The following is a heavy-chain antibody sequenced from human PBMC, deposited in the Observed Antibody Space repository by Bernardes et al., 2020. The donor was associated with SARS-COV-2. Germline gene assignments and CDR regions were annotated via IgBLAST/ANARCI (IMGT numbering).Heavy chain of an antibody. CDR3: AKDQGTWIQLWLPDYYYGMDV. J-gene: IGHJ6*02. CDR1: GFTFSSYG. D-gene: IGHD5-18*01. CDR2: ISYDGSNK. V-gene: IGHV3-30*18. Sequence: GGSLRLSCAASGFTFSSYGMHWVRQAPGKGLEWVAVISYDGSNKYYADSVKGRFTISRDNSKNTLYLQMNSLRAEDTAVYYCAKDQGTWIQLWLPDYYYGMDVWGQGTTVTVSS.